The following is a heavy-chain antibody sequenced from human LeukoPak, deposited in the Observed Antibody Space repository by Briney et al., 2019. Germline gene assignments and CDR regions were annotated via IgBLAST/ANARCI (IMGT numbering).Heavy chain of an antibody. CDR2: ISSSGSTT. D-gene: IGHD1-7*01. CDR1: GFTFSSYA. CDR3: AEKKNFYFDY. J-gene: IGHJ4*02. V-gene: IGHV3-23*01. Sequence: GGSLRLSCAASGFTFSSYAMSWVRQVPGKGLEWLSAISSSGSTTYYADSVKGRFTLSRDNSKNTLYLQMNSLRAEDTAVYYCAEKKNFYFDYWGQGTLVTVSS.